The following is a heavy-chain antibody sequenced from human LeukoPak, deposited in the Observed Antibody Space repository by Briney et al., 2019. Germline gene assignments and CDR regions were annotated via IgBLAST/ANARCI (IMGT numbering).Heavy chain of an antibody. Sequence: GGSLRLSCAASGFTFSSYAMSWVRQAPGKGLVWISRINSDGSTTSYADSVKGRFTISRDNAKNTLYLQMNSLRAEDTAVYYCARGNYYGQDYWGQGTLVTVSS. V-gene: IGHV3-74*01. CDR1: GFTFSSYA. J-gene: IGHJ4*02. D-gene: IGHD3-10*01. CDR3: ARGNYYGQDY. CDR2: INSDGSTT.